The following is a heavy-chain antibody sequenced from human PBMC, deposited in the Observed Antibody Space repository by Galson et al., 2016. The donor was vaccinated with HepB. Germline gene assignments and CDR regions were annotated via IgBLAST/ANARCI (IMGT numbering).Heavy chain of an antibody. V-gene: IGHV3-7*03. J-gene: IGHJ4*02. D-gene: IGHD3-10*01. CDR1: GFTFTSFW. CDR2: IKQDESEK. CDR3: ARDKRLWVG. Sequence: SLRLSCATSGFTFTSFWMSWVRQAPGKGLEWVASIKQDESEKYYVDSVKGRFTISRDNAKNSLYLQMDSRRAEDTAVYYCARDKRLWVGWGQGKLGPVSS.